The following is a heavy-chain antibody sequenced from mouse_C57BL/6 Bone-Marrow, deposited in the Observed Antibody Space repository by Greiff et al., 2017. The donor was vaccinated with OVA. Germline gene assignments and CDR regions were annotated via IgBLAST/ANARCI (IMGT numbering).Heavy chain of an antibody. Sequence: RPGASVKLSCKASGYTFTSYGISWVKQRTGQGLEWIGEIYPRSGNTYYNEKFKGKATLTADKSSSTAYMELRSLTSEDSAVYFCARFYSNYEGFAYWGQGTLVTVSA. CDR1: GYTFTSYG. J-gene: IGHJ3*01. V-gene: IGHV1-81*01. CDR3: ARFYSNYEGFAY. D-gene: IGHD2-5*01. CDR2: IYPRSGNT.